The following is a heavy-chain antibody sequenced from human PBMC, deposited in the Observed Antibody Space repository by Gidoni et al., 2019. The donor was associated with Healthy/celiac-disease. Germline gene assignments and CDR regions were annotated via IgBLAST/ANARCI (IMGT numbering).Heavy chain of an antibody. V-gene: IGHV1-18*01. CDR2: ISAYNGNT. Sequence: QVQLVQSGAEVKKPGASVKVSCKASGYTFTSSGISWVRQAPGQGLEWMGWISAYNGNTNDAQKLQGRVTMTTDTSTSTAYMELRSLRSDDTAVYYCARVRFGGVIVYYYYGMDVWGQGTTVTVSS. CDR3: ARVRFGGVIVYYYYGMDV. D-gene: IGHD3-16*02. J-gene: IGHJ6*02. CDR1: GYTFTSSG.